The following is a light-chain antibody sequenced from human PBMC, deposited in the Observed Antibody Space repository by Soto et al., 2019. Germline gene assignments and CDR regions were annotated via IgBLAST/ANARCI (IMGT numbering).Light chain of an antibody. CDR3: QQSYSTPWT. J-gene: IGKJ1*01. CDR2: DAS. V-gene: IGKV1-39*01. Sequence: DIQMTQSPSSLSASVGDGVTITCRASESISSYLNWYQQKPGKAHKLLIYDASSLQSGVPSRFSGSGSGTDFTLTVSSLQPEDFAIYFCQQSYSTPWTFGHGTKVDIK. CDR1: ESISSY.